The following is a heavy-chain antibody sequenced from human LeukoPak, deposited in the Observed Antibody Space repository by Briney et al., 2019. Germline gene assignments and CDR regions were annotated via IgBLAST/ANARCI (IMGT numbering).Heavy chain of an antibody. D-gene: IGHD4/OR15-4a*01. J-gene: IGHJ4*02. V-gene: IGHV3-30-3*01. CDR1: GFTFSNYA. CDR3: ARDFQGGTYDYGYSLDY. CDR2: ISYDGSNK. Sequence: TGGSLRLSCAASGFTFSNYAMHWVRQAPGKGLEWVAVISYDGSNKYYADSVKGRFTISRDNSKNTLYLQMNSLRTEDTAVYYCARDFQGGTYDYGYSLDYWGQGTLVTVSS.